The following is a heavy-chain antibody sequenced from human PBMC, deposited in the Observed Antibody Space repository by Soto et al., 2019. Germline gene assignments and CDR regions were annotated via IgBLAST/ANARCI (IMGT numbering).Heavy chain of an antibody. CDR2: TYYRSRWYS. J-gene: IGHJ6*02. CDR1: GDSVSSSGVA. V-gene: IGHV6-1*01. CDR3: ARSEEDSDYYYYGLDV. Sequence: QTLSLTFVISGDSVSSSGVAWNWGRQSPSRGLAWLGRTYYRSRWYSDFAVSVRGRIVINADTSKNQFSLQLNSVTPEDTAVYFCARSEEDSDYYYYGLDVWGQGTTVTVS. D-gene: IGHD2-15*01.